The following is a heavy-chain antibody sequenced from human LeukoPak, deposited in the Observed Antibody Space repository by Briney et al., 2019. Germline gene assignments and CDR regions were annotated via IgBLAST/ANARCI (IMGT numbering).Heavy chain of an antibody. D-gene: IGHD2-15*01. J-gene: IGHJ4*02. V-gene: IGHV3-53*05. Sequence: HPAGSLRLTCVASGLTVSANYMTWVRQPPGEGLDWVSVMYSGGYTYYADSLKGRFTISRDNSKNTVYLQMNSLRVEDSAVYYCARDRRYCSGDNCYSGVDYWGQGTRVIVSS. CDR3: ARDRRYCSGDNCYSGVDY. CDR1: GLTVSANY. CDR2: MYSGGYT.